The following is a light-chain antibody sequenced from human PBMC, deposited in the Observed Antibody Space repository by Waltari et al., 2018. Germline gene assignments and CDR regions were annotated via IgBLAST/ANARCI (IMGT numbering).Light chain of an antibody. CDR3: QSYDTTTHWV. Sequence: NFMLTQPHSVSESPGKTVIISCTRSSGSIASNFVQWYQQRPGSAPTTVIFEDNERPSGVPDRFSGSIDSSSTSASLTLSGLRTEDEADYYCQSYDTTTHWVFGGGTKLTVL. V-gene: IGLV6-57*03. CDR2: EDN. CDR1: SGSIASNF. J-gene: IGLJ3*02.